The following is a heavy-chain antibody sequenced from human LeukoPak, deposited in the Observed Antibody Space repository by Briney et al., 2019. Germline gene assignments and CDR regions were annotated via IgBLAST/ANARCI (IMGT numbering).Heavy chain of an antibody. V-gene: IGHV4-30-4*01. D-gene: IGHD3-16*02. CDR2: IYYSGTT. Sequence: SQTLSLSCTVSGGSISSGGYYWSWIRQPPGKGLEWIGYIYYSGTTYYNPSLKSRVTISVDTSKNQFSLKLSSVTAADTAVYYCASFYQVYYFDYWGAGSLGTASS. CDR1: GGSISSGGYY. J-gene: IGHJ4*02. CDR3: ASFYQVYYFDY.